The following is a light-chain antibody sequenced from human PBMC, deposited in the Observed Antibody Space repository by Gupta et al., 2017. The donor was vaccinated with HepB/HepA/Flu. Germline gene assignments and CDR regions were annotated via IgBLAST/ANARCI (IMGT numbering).Light chain of an antibody. CDR3: QQRSNWPRT. V-gene: IGKV3-11*01. CDR2: DAS. CDR1: QSVSSY. Sequence: EIVLTQSPPTLSLSPGERATRSCRASQSVSSYLAWYQQKPGQAPRLLIYDASNRATGIPARFSGSGSGTDFTLTISSLEPEDFAVYYCQQRSNWPRTLGQGTKLEIK. J-gene: IGKJ2*01.